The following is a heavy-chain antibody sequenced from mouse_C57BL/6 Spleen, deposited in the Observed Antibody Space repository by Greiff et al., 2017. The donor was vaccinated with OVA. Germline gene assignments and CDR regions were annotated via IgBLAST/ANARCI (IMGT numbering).Heavy chain of an antibody. CDR3: AREGEYYDIGTY. J-gene: IGHJ3*01. D-gene: IGHD2-4*01. Sequence: VQLQQPGAELVKPGASVKMSCKASGYTFTSYWITWVKQRPGQGLEWIGDIYPGSGSTNYNEKFKSKATLTVDTSSSTAYQQLSSLTSKDSAVYYCAREGEYYDIGTYWGQGTLVTVSA. CDR1: GYTFTSYW. V-gene: IGHV1-55*01. CDR2: IYPGSGST.